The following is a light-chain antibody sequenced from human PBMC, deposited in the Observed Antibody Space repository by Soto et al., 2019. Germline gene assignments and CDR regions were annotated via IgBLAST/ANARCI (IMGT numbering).Light chain of an antibody. CDR3: QQRSNWPPIT. V-gene: IGKV3-11*01. CDR1: QSVSSY. J-gene: IGKJ5*01. Sequence: EIVLTQSPVTLSLSPGESATLSCRASQSVSSYLAWYQQKPGQAPRLLIYDASNRATGIPARFSGSGSGTDFTLTIDNLEPEDFAVYYCQQRSNWPPITFGQGTRLEIK. CDR2: DAS.